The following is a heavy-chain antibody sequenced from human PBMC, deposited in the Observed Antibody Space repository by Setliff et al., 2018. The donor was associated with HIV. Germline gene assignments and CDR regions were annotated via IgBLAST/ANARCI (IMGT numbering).Heavy chain of an antibody. CDR1: GGSISSSSYY. J-gene: IGHJ1*01. D-gene: IGHD1-26*01. V-gene: IGHV4-39*01. CDR2: IYYSGST. Sequence: SETLSLTCTVSGGSISSSSYYWGWIRQPPGKGLEWIGSIYYSGSTYYNPSLKSRVTISVDTSKNQFSLKLSSVTAADTAVYYCARGRMRSPATSQAYFQHWGQGTLVTVSS. CDR3: ARGRMRSPATSQAYFQH.